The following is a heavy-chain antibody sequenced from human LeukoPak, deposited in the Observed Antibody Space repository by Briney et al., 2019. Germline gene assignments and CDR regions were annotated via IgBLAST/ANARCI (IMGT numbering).Heavy chain of an antibody. Sequence: SSETLSLTCTVSGGSISSYYWSWIRQPPGKGLEWIGYIYYSGNTNYNPSLKSRVSISIDTSKNQFSLQLSSVTAADTAVYYCARDRDSSGLRDFDLWGRGTLVTVSA. CDR1: GGSISSYY. D-gene: IGHD3-22*01. CDR2: IYYSGNT. CDR3: ARDRDSSGLRDFDL. V-gene: IGHV4-59*01. J-gene: IGHJ2*01.